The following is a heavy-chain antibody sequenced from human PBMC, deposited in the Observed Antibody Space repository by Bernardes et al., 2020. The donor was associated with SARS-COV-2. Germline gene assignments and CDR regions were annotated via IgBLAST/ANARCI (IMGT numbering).Heavy chain of an antibody. J-gene: IGHJ4*02. CDR2: INNSGNT. CDR3: ARARQWELL. D-gene: IGHD1-26*01. Sequence: SETLSLTCTVSGASITSSSYYWGWIRQPPGKGPEWIGSINNSGNTFYSPSLKSQVTISADTSKNQFSLKLTSVTAADTAVYYCARARQWELLWGQGTLVTVSS. V-gene: IGHV4-39*01. CDR1: GASITSSSYY.